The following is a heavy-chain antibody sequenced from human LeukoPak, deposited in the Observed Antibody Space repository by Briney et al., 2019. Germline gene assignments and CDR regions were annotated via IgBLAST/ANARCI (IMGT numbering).Heavy chain of an antibody. Sequence: GASVKVSCKASGYTFTNYDINWVRQATGQGLEWMGWINTNTGNPTYAQDFTGRFAFSLDTSVSTAYLQISTLKAEDTAVYYCARERPGVIFDYWGQGTLVTVSS. D-gene: IGHD3-10*01. V-gene: IGHV7-4-1*02. CDR1: GYTFTNYD. CDR2: INTNTGNP. CDR3: ARERPGVIFDY. J-gene: IGHJ4*02.